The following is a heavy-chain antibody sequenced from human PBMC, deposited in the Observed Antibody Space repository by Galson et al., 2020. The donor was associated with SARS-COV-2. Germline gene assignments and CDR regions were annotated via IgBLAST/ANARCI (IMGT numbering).Heavy chain of an antibody. CDR3: VCNPVGVYYEN. Sequence: GGSLRLSCAASGFGFSGYAMSWVRQAPGGGLKWVSTIGTASDPYYADSVKGRFTISRDNSKNTLYLQMNSLRTEDTAVYFCVCNPVGVYYENCGHGTLVTVPS. J-gene: IGHJ4*01. V-gene: IGHV3-23*01. CDR1: GFGFSGYA. CDR2: IGTASDP. D-gene: IGHD3-16*01.